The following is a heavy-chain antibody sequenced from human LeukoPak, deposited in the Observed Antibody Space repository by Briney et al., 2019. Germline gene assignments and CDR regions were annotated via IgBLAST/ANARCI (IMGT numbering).Heavy chain of an antibody. CDR2: MYYSGST. J-gene: IGHJ3*02. Sequence: SETLSLTCTVSGGSFTYYYWSWIRQPPGKGLEWIGHMYYSGSTDYNPSLKSRVTISVDTSKNQFSLKLRSVTAADTAVYYCARRVGKAADGNPFDIWGQGTMVTVSS. CDR1: GGSFTYYY. D-gene: IGHD6-13*01. V-gene: IGHV4-59*08. CDR3: ARRVGKAADGNPFDI.